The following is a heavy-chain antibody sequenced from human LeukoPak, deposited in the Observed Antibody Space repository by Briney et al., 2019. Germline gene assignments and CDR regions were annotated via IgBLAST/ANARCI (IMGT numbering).Heavy chain of an antibody. V-gene: IGHV3-53*01. CDR3: ARGISTGGWLDH. CDR2: LYSGGST. CDR1: GFTVSSNF. Sequence: GGSLRLSCAASGFTVSSNFMSWVRQAPGKDLEWVSLLYSGGSTYYADSVKGRFTISRDNSKNTLYLQMNSLRAEDTAVYYCARGISTGGWLDHWGQGTLVIVSS. J-gene: IGHJ4*02. D-gene: IGHD6-19*01.